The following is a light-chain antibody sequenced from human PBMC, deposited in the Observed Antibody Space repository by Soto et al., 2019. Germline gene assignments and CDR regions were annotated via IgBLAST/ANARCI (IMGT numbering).Light chain of an antibody. CDR3: SSYGGSNNYVL. Sequence: QSALTQPRSVSGSPGQAVTISCTGTSSDVGAYNYVSWYQQHPGKAPKFIIYDVIKRPSGVPDRFSDSKSGNMASLTISGLQAEDEADYYCSSYGGSNNYVLFGGGTKVTVL. J-gene: IGLJ2*01. CDR1: SSDVGAYNY. V-gene: IGLV2-11*01. CDR2: DVI.